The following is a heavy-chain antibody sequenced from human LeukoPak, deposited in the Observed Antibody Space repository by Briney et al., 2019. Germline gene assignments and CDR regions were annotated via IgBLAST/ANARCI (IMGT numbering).Heavy chain of an antibody. V-gene: IGHV1-18*01. CDR2: ISAYNGNT. CDR1: VYTFTSYG. Sequence: GASVTVSCKASVYTFTSYGISWVRQAPGQGREWMGWISAYNGNTNYAQKLQGRVTMTTDTSTSTAYMELRSLRSDDTAVYYCARVAKSYYYMDVWGKGTTVTVSS. J-gene: IGHJ6*03. D-gene: IGHD5-12*01. CDR3: ARVAKSYYYMDV.